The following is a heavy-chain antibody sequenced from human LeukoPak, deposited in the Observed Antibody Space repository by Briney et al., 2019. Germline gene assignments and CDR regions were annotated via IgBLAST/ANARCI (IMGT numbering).Heavy chain of an antibody. J-gene: IGHJ4*02. CDR3: ATQGDCGGSCYSDY. Sequence: PSETLSLTCAVSGGSISSSNWWSWIRQPPGKGLEWIGEINHSGSTNYNPSLKSRVTISVGTSKNQFSLKLSSVTAADTAVYYCATQGDCGGSCYSDYWGQGTLVTVSS. CDR2: INHSGST. V-gene: IGHV4-4*02. CDR1: GGSISSSNW. D-gene: IGHD2-15*01.